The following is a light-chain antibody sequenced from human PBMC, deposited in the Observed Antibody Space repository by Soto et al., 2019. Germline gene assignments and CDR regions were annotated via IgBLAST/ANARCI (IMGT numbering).Light chain of an antibody. Sequence: QSVLTQPPSVSAAPGQRVTISCSGSGSNIANNYVSWYQHLPGTAPKLLIVGNTIRPSGVPDRFSASTSGTSASLAITGLQAEDEGDYYCQSYDSTLSARYVFGTGTKLTVL. CDR1: GSNIANNY. CDR2: GNT. CDR3: QSYDSTLSARYV. J-gene: IGLJ1*01. V-gene: IGLV1-40*01.